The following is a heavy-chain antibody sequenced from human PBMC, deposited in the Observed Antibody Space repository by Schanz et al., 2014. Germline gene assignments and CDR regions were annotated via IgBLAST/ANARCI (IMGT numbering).Heavy chain of an antibody. D-gene: IGHD2-15*01. CDR1: GFTFSDHY. CDR2: ISYDGSNK. V-gene: IGHV3-30-3*01. CDR3: ARDRGYCSGGSCLTFDY. Sequence: VQLVESGGGLVKPGGSLRLSCEASGFTFSDHYMDWVRQAPGKGLEWVAVISYDGSNKYYADSVKGRFTISRDNSKNTLYLQMNTLRAEDTAVYYCARDRGYCSGGSCLTFDYWGQGTLVTVSS. J-gene: IGHJ4*02.